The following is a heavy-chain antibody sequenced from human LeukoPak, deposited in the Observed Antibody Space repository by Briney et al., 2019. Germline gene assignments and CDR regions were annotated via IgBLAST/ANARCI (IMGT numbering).Heavy chain of an antibody. Sequence: GGSLRLSCAASGFTFSSYEMNWVRQAPGKGLEWVSYISSSGSTIYYADSVKGRFTMSRDNAKNSLYLQMNSLRADDTSVYYCARGNWNDGRDDYWGQGTLVTVSS. J-gene: IGHJ4*02. D-gene: IGHD1-1*01. CDR2: ISSSGSTI. CDR1: GFTFSSYE. V-gene: IGHV3-48*03. CDR3: ARGNWNDGRDDY.